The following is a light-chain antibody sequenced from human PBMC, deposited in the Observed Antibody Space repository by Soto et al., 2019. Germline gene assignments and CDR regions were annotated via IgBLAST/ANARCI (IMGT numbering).Light chain of an antibody. CDR3: SSYANRAAPYV. J-gene: IGLJ1*01. V-gene: IGLV2-14*03. CDR1: SSDVGGYNY. CDR2: DVT. Sequence: ALTQPSSVSGSPGQSITISCTRNSSDVGGYNYVSLYQQHPGKAPKLIIHDVTDRPSGVSNRFSGSKSGNMASLTISGLQAEDEADYYCSSYANRAAPYVFGTGTKVTVL.